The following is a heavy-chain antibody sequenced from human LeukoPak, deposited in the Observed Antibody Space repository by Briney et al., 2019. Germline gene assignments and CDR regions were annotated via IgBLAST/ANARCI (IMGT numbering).Heavy chain of an antibody. CDR2: ISGNSGTT. CDR3: AKDREIVLRYFDWLLSGYFQH. V-gene: IGHV3-23*01. J-gene: IGHJ1*01. Sequence: GGSLRLSCAASGLTFSSYGMSWVRQAPGKGLEWVSGISGNSGTTYYADSVKGRFTISRDNSKNTLYLQMNSLRAEDTAVYYCAKDREIVLRYFDWLLSGYFQHWGQGTLVTVSS. D-gene: IGHD3-9*01. CDR1: GLTFSSYG.